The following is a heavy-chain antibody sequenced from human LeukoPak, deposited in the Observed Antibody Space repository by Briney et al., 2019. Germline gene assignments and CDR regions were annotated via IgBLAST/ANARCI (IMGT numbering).Heavy chain of an antibody. CDR1: GGSISSSSYY. V-gene: IGHV4-39*07. CDR2: IYYSGTT. Sequence: SETLSLTCTVSGGSISSSSYYWGWIRQPPGKGLEWIGSIYYSGTTYYNPSHKSRVTISIDTSKNQFSLKLSSVTAADTAVYYCARILKGTASGSDYWGQGTLVTVSS. CDR3: ARILKGTASGSDY. D-gene: IGHD6-19*01. J-gene: IGHJ4*02.